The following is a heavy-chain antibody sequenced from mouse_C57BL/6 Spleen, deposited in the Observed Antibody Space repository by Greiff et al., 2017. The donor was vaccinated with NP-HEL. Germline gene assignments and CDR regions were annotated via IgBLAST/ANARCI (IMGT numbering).Heavy chain of an antibody. CDR3: ARYDYGNGAY. V-gene: IGHV7-3*01. CDR2: IRNKANGYTT. D-gene: IGHD2-1*01. Sequence: DVMLVESGGGLVQPGGSLSLSCAASGFTFTDYYMSWVRQPPGKALEWLGFIRNKANGYTTEYSASVKGRFTISRDNSQSILYLQMNALRAEDSATYYCARYDYGNGAYWGQGTLVTVSA. CDR1: GFTFTDYY. J-gene: IGHJ3*01.